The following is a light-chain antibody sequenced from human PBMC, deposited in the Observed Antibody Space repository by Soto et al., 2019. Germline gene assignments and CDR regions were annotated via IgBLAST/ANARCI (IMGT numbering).Light chain of an antibody. V-gene: IGLV2-14*03. CDR3: ASYASSNTVL. CDR1: SSDIGGYNY. CDR2: DVS. J-gene: IGLJ2*01. Sequence: QSALAQPASVSGSPGQSITISCTGTSSDIGGYNYVSWYQQHPGKAPKLMIYDVSDRPSGVSNRFSGSKSGNTASLTISGLQAEDEADYYCASYASSNTVLFGGGTQLTV.